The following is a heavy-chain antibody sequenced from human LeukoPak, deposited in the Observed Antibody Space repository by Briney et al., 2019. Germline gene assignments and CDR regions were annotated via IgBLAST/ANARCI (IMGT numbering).Heavy chain of an antibody. CDR1: GFTFSSDA. CDR3: AKVGRDGYTGFIADY. V-gene: IGHV3-23*01. D-gene: IGHD5-24*01. CDR2: ISGSGGST. Sequence: GGSLRLSCAASGFTFSSDATSWVRQAPGEGLEWVSAISGSGGSTYYADSVKGRFTISRDNSKNTLYLQMNSLRAEDTAVYYCAKVGRDGYTGFIADYWGQGTMVTVSS. J-gene: IGHJ4*02.